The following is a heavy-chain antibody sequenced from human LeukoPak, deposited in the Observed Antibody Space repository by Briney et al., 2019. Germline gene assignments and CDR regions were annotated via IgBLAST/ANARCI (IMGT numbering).Heavy chain of an antibody. V-gene: IGHV3-23*01. CDR3: TKTWGSKGSDF. CDR2: ISGDGGST. J-gene: IGHJ4*02. D-gene: IGHD7-27*01. CDR1: GFTFSSYA. Sequence: SGGSLRLSCAASGFTFSSYAMSWVRQAPGKGLEWVSAISGDGGSTYYADSVKGRFTISRDNSKNTLYLQMSNLRAEDTAVYYCTKTWGSKGSDFWGQGALVTVSS.